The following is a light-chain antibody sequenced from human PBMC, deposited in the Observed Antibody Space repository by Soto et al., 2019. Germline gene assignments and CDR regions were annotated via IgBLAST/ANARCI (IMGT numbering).Light chain of an antibody. CDR1: QSLLHSNGYNY. Sequence: DIVMTQSPLSLPVTPGEPASISCRSSQSLLHSNGYNYLDWYLQKPGQSPQLLIYLGSNRASGVPDRFSGSGSGTDFTLKISRVEAEDVGVYYCMQSPLGTFGGGTKVEIK. CDR2: LGS. J-gene: IGKJ4*01. V-gene: IGKV2-28*01. CDR3: MQSPLGT.